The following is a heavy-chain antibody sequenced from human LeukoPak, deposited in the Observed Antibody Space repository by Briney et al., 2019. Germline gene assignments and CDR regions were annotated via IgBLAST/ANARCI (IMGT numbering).Heavy chain of an antibody. CDR2: IKQDGSEK. D-gene: IGHD3-3*01. CDR1: GFTFSSYW. V-gene: IGHV3-7*01. J-gene: IGHJ4*02. CDR3: AKDVWIFGVVNPFDY. Sequence: GGSLRLSCAASGFTFSSYWMSWVRQAPGKGLEWVANIKQDGSEKYYADSVKGRFTISRDNSKNTLYLQMNSLRAEDTAVYYCAKDVWIFGVVNPFDYWGQGTLVTVSS.